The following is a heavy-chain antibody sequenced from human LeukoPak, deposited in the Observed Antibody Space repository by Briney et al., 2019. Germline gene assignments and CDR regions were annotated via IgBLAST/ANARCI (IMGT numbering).Heavy chain of an antibody. CDR1: GGSISSSGYY. D-gene: IGHD3-22*01. Sequence: SETLSLTCTVSGGSISSSGYYWGWIRQPPGKGLEWIGYIYYSGSTNYNPSLKSRVTISVDTSKNQFSLKLSSVTAADTAVYYCASHNYYDSSGLYWGQGTLVTVSS. CDR2: IYYSGST. V-gene: IGHV4-61*05. CDR3: ASHNYYDSSGLY. J-gene: IGHJ4*02.